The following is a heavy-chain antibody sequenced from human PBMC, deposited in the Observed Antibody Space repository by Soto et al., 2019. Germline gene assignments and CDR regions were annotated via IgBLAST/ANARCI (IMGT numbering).Heavy chain of an antibody. D-gene: IGHD6-19*01. Sequence: GGSLRLSCAASGFTFSSYGMHWVRQAPGKGLEWVAVISYDGSNKYYADSVKGRFTISRDNSKNTLYLQMNSLRAEDTAVYYCAKVTPQWLPNMYYFDYWGQGTMVTVSS. CDR1: GFTFSSYG. V-gene: IGHV3-30*18. J-gene: IGHJ4*02. CDR2: ISYDGSNK. CDR3: AKVTPQWLPNMYYFDY.